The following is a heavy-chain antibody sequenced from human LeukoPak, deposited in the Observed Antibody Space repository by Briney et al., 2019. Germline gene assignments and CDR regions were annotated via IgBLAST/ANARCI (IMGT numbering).Heavy chain of an antibody. D-gene: IGHD6-13*01. V-gene: IGHV4-39*07. CDR2: IYYSGST. CDR1: GGSISSGSYY. Sequence: SETLSLTCTVSGGSISSGSYYWGWIRQPPGKGLEWIGSIYYSGSTYYNPSLKSRVTISVDTSKNQFSLKLSSVTAADTAAYYCARDLDGSSWYYYWGQGTLVTVSS. J-gene: IGHJ4*02. CDR3: ARDLDGSSWYYY.